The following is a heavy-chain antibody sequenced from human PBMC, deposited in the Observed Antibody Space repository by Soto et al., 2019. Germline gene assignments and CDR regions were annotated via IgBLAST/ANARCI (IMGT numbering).Heavy chain of an antibody. J-gene: IGHJ5*02. D-gene: IGHD3-9*01. V-gene: IGHV1-8*01. CDR2: MNPNSGNT. CDR1: GYTFTSYD. Sequence: ASVKVSCKASGYTFTSYDINWVRQATGQGLEWMGWMNPNSGNTGYAQKFQGRVTMTRNTSISTAYMELSSLRSEDTAVYYCARDLVVADYYTGRWFDPWGQGTLVTVSS. CDR3: ARDLVVADYYTGRWFDP.